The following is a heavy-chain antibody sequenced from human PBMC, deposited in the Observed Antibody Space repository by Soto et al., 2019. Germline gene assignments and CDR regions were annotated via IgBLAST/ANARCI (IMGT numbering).Heavy chain of an antibody. D-gene: IGHD6-13*01. Sequence: QVQLVQSGAEVKKPGSSVKVSCKASGGTFSSYAISWVRQAPGQGLEWMGGIIPIFGTANYAQKFQGRVTITADKSTSTAYMELSSLRSEDTAVYFCAKSSGWYDGGSRYFDYWGQGILVTVSS. CDR2: IIPIFGTA. V-gene: IGHV1-69*06. CDR3: AKSSGWYDGGSRYFDY. CDR1: GGTFSSYA. J-gene: IGHJ4*02.